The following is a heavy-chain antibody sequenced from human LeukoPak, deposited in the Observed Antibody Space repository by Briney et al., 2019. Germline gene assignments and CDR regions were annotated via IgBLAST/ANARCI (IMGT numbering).Heavy chain of an antibody. CDR1: GGSISSYY. CDR3: ARRKAVRPRDYYFDY. J-gene: IGHJ4*02. V-gene: IGHV4-59*01. Sequence: SETLSLTCTVSGGSISSYYWSWIRQPPGKGLEWIGYIYYSGSTNYNPSLKSRVTISVDTSKNQFSLKLSSVTAADTAVYYCARRKAVRPRDYYFDYWGQGTLVTVSS. CDR2: IYYSGST. D-gene: IGHD6-6*01.